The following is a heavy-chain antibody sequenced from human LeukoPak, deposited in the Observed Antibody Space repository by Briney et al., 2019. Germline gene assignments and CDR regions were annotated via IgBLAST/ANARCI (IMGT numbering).Heavy chain of an antibody. J-gene: IGHJ6*02. CDR3: ARWTDYYGMDV. CDR2: LSGSGGTT. D-gene: IGHD3/OR15-3a*01. Sequence: GGSLRLSCAASGFTFSNYGMTWVRQAPGKGLEWVSTLSGSGGTTYYADSVKDRFTISRDNAKNTLYLQMNTLRAEDTAVYYCARWTDYYGMDVWGHGTTVTVSS. V-gene: IGHV3-23*01. CDR1: GFTFSNYG.